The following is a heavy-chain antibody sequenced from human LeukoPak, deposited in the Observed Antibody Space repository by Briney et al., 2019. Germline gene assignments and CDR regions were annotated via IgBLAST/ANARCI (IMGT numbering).Heavy chain of an antibody. Sequence: GGSLRLSCAASGFSFRSYEMNWVRQAPGKGLEWVSYISSSGSTIYYADSVKGRFTISRDNAKNSLYLQMNSLRAEDTAVYYCARDRVMVRGVIIGYGMDVWGQGTTVTVSS. V-gene: IGHV3-48*03. CDR2: ISSSGSTI. CDR3: ARDRVMVRGVIIGYGMDV. J-gene: IGHJ6*02. CDR1: GFSFRSYE. D-gene: IGHD3-10*01.